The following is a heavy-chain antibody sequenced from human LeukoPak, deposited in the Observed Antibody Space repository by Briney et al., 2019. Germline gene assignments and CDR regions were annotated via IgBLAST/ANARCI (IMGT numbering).Heavy chain of an antibody. D-gene: IGHD2-8*02. CDR1: GFTFSDYY. CDR3: ARAPYWAMGAFDI. Sequence: GGSLRLSCAASGFTFSDYYMSWIRQAPRKGLEWVSYISSSGSTIYYADSVKGRFTISRDNSKNTLYLQMNSLRAEDTAVYYCARAPYWAMGAFDIWGQGTMVTVSS. J-gene: IGHJ3*02. CDR2: ISSSGSTI. V-gene: IGHV3-11*01.